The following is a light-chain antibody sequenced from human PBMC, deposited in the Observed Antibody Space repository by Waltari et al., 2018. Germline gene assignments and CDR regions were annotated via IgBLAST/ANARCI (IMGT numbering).Light chain of an antibody. V-gene: IGLV2-14*01. CDR2: EVS. CDR1: SSDIGRYNY. J-gene: IGLJ2*01. CDR3: SSYTNSGNVV. Sequence: GSPGQAITISCTGTSSDIGRYNYVSWYQQHPGKAPKLVISEVSNRPSGVSNRFSGSKSGNTASLTISGLQAEDGAHYYCSSYTNSGNVVFGGGTKLTVL.